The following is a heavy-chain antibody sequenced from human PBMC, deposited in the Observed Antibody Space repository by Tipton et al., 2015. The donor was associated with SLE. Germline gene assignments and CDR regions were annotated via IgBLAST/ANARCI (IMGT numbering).Heavy chain of an antibody. CDR1: GYSISSGYY. CDR2: IYHSGST. J-gene: IGHJ4*02. Sequence: TLSLTCAVSGYSISSGYYWGWIRQPPGKGLEWIGSIYHSGSTYYNPSLKSRVTISVDTSKNQFSLKLSSVTAADTAVYYCARDSSGPFDYWGQGTLVTVSS. V-gene: IGHV4-38-2*02. CDR3: ARDSSGPFDY. D-gene: IGHD6-19*01.